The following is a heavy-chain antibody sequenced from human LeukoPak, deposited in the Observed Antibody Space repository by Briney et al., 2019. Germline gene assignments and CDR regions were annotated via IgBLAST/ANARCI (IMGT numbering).Heavy chain of an antibody. Sequence: SETLSLTCTVSGGSVSSTTYYWSWIRQPPGRGLEWIASINYSGSTYYNPSLKSRVTISVDTSENQFSLKLSSVTAADTAVYYCARYVVYGSGKYYFDYWGQGTLVTVSS. D-gene: IGHD3-10*01. CDR1: GGSVSSTTYY. CDR2: INYSGST. J-gene: IGHJ4*02. V-gene: IGHV4-39*01. CDR3: ARYVVYGSGKYYFDY.